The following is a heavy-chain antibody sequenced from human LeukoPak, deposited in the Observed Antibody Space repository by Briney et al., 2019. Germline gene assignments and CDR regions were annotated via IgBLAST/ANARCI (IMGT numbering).Heavy chain of an antibody. J-gene: IGHJ4*02. CDR2: LPYDGNYK. D-gene: IGHD2-8*01. V-gene: IGHV3-30*03. CDR1: GFTFSSYG. CDR3: ARYAEYAVSTPCY. Sequence: PGGSLRLSCAASGFTFSSYGMHWVRQAPGKGLEWVAVLPYDGNYKYCADSVKGRFAISRDNSENTLYLQMNSLRAEDTAVYYCARYAEYAVSTPCYWGQGTLVTVSA.